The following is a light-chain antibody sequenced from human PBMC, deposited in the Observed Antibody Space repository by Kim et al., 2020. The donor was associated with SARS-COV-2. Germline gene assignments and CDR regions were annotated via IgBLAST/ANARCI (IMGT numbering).Light chain of an antibody. J-gene: IGLJ2*01. CDR1: NIGSKN. CDR3: QVWDSSTVV. Sequence: VALGQTARITCGGNNIGSKNVPWYQQKPGQAPVLVIYRDSNRPSGIPERFSGSNSGNTATLTISRAQAGDEADYYCQVWDSSTVVFGGGTQLTVL. CDR2: RDS. V-gene: IGLV3-9*01.